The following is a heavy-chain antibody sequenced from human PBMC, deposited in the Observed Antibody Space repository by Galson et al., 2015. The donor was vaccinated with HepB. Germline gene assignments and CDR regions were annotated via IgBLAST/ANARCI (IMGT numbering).Heavy chain of an antibody. J-gene: IGHJ4*02. D-gene: IGHD3-3*01. CDR1: GFTFSSYA. CDR2: ISSNGGST. CDR3: VTTPPRGFWSGYYKGGSDRGDY. Sequence: SLRLSCAASGFTFSSYAMHWVRQAPGKGLEYVSAISSNGGSTYYADSVKGRFTISRDNSKNTLYLQMSSLRAEDTAVYYCVTTPPRGFWSGYYKGGSDRGDYWGQGTLVTVSS. V-gene: IGHV3-64D*06.